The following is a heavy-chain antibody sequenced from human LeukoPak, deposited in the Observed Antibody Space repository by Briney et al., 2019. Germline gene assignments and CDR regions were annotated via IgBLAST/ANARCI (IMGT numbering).Heavy chain of an antibody. CDR3: AKVLISGYYYVDAFDI. D-gene: IGHD3-22*01. CDR1: GFTFSDYY. Sequence: QPGGSLRLSCAASGFTFSDYYMSWVRQAPGKGLEWVSAISGSGGSTYYADSVKGRFTISRDNSKNTLYLQMNSLRAEDTAVYYCAKVLISGYYYVDAFDIWGQGTMVTVSS. CDR2: ISGSGGST. J-gene: IGHJ3*02. V-gene: IGHV3-23*01.